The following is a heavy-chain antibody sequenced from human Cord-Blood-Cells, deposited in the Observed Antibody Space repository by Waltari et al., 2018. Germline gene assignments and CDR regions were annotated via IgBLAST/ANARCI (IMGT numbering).Heavy chain of an antibody. CDR1: GGSISSYY. Sequence: QVQLQESGPGLVKPSETLSLTCTVSGGSISSYYWSWIRQPPGKGLEWIGYIYYSGSTNYNPSLKSRVTISGDTSKNQFSLKLSSVTAADTAVYYCARHVGIAAAGFDYWGQGTLVTVSS. CDR2: IYYSGST. CDR3: ARHVGIAAAGFDY. V-gene: IGHV4-59*08. J-gene: IGHJ4*02. D-gene: IGHD6-13*01.